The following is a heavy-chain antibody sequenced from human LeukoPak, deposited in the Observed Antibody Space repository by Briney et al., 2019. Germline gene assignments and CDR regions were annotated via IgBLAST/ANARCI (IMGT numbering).Heavy chain of an antibody. J-gene: IGHJ4*02. Sequence: GASVKVSCKASGYTFTSYGISWVRQAPGQGLEWMGWISAYNGNTNYAQKLQGRVTMTTDTSTSTAYMELRSLRSDDTAVYYCAREAYNWNDGDFDYWGQGTLVTVSS. CDR1: GYTFTSYG. CDR2: ISAYNGNT. V-gene: IGHV1-18*01. D-gene: IGHD1-20*01. CDR3: AREAYNWNDGDFDY.